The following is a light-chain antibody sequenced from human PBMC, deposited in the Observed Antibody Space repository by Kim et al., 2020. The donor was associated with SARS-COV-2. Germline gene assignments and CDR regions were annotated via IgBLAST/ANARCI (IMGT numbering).Light chain of an antibody. CDR2: GKN. CDR3: NSRDSSGNLV. V-gene: IGLV3-19*01. CDR1: SLRSYY. J-gene: IGLJ2*01. Sequence: VSVALGQTVRITCQGDSLRSYYASWYQQRPGQAPVLVIYGKNNRPSGIPDRFSGSSSGNTASLTITGAQAEDEADYYCNSRDSSGNLVFGGGTQLTV.